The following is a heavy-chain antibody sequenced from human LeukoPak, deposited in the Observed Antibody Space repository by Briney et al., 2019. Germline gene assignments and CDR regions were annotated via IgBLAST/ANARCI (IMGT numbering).Heavy chain of an antibody. J-gene: IGHJ5*01. Sequence: SETLSLTCTVSGGSISSSSYYWGWIRQPPGKGLEWIGSIYYSGSTHYNPSLKSRVTISLDTSNNQFSLKLSSVTAADTAVYYCARDPKSAVAADWFDPWGQGTLVTVSS. V-gene: IGHV4-39*07. D-gene: IGHD6-19*01. CDR2: IYYSGST. CDR3: ARDPKSAVAADWFDP. CDR1: GGSISSSSYY.